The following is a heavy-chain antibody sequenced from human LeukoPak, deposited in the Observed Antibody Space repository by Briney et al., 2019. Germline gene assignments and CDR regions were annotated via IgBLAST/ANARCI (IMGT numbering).Heavy chain of an antibody. CDR1: GFTFGKYW. D-gene: IGHD3-3*01. Sequence: GGSLRLSCVASGFTFGKYWMSWVRQAPGKGLEWVADIKLDGSEKNYVDSVKGRFTISRDNTKNSLYLQMNSLRVEDTAVFYCARDQYDTWSRRGNFDSWGQGTLVIVSS. CDR2: IKLDGSEK. J-gene: IGHJ4*02. CDR3: ARDQYDTWSRRGNFDS. V-gene: IGHV3-7*03.